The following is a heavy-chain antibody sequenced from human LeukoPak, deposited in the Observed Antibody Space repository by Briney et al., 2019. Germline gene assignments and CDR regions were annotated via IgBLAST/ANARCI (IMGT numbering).Heavy chain of an antibody. Sequence: QAGGSLRLSCAASGFTFSSYAMSWVRQAPGKGLEWVSAISGSGGSTYYADSVKGRFTISRDNAKNSLYLQMNSLRAEDTAVYYCARDLGPPNVWRRPTHFDYWGQGTLVTVSS. J-gene: IGHJ4*02. CDR1: GFTFSSYA. V-gene: IGHV3-23*01. CDR2: ISGSGGST. D-gene: IGHD3-16*01. CDR3: ARDLGPPNVWRRPTHFDY.